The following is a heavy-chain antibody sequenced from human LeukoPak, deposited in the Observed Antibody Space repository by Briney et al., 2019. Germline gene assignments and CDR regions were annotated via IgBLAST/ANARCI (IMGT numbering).Heavy chain of an antibody. J-gene: IGHJ6*01. CDR2: IIPILGIA. CDR3: ARVDTTMVIDY. D-gene: IGHD5-18*01. V-gene: IGHV1-69*04. CDR1: GGTFSSYA. Sequence: AAVKEGCLASGGTFSSYAIGWVRQTPGQGLEWMGRIIPILGIANYAQKFQGRVTITADKSTSTAYMELSSLRSEDTAVYYCARVDTTMVIDYWGQRSSASASS.